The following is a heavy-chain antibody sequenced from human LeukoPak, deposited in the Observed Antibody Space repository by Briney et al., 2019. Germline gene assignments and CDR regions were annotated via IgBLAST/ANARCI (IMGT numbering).Heavy chain of an antibody. V-gene: IGHV1-69*13. J-gene: IGHJ4*02. D-gene: IGHD3-22*01. CDR1: GGTFSSYA. CDR2: IIPIFGTA. Sequence: GASVTVSCKASGGTFSSYAISWVRQAPGQGLEWMGGIIPIFGTANYAQKFQGRVTITADESTSTAYMELSSLRSEDTAVYYCARCHDSSGCYFDYWGQGTLVTVSS. CDR3: ARCHDSSGCYFDY.